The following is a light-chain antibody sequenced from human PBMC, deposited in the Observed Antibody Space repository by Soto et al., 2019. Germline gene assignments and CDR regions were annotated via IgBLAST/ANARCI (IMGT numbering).Light chain of an antibody. V-gene: IGLV2-14*01. CDR1: SSDVGGYNY. J-gene: IGLJ1*01. CDR2: EVS. CDR3: SSYTSSSTYV. Sequence: QSVLTQPASVSGSPGQSITISCTGTSSDVGGYNYVSWSQQHPGKAPQLIIYEVSNRPSGVSNRFSGSTSGNTASLTISGLQAEDEADYYCSSYTSSSTYVFGTGTKVTVL.